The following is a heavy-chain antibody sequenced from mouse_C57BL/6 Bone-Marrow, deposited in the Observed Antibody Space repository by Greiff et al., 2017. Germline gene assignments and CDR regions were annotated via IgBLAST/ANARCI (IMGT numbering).Heavy chain of an antibody. CDR1: GYSFTGYY. Sequence: DVQLVESGPELVKPGASVKISCKASGYSFTGYYMHWVKQSHGNILDWIGYIYPYNGVSSYNQKFKGKATLTVDKSSSTAYMELRSLTSEDSAVYYCAMDYYGYAYFDYWGQGTTLTVSS. CDR3: AMDYYGYAYFDY. CDR2: IYPYNGVS. J-gene: IGHJ2*01. V-gene: IGHV1-31*01. D-gene: IGHD2-2*01.